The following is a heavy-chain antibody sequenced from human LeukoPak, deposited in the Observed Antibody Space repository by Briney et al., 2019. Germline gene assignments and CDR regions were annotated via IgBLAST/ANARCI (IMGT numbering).Heavy chain of an antibody. CDR1: GYTFTSYG. V-gene: IGHV1-18*01. CDR2: ISAYNGNT. J-gene: IGHJ5*02. Sequence: ASVKVSCKASGYTFTSYGISWVRQAPGQGLEWMEWISAYNGNTNYAQKLQGRVTMTTDTSTSTAYMELRSLRADDTAVYYCARVLPGDYYDSSGSNWFDPWGQGTLVTVSS. D-gene: IGHD3-22*01. CDR3: ARVLPGDYYDSSGSNWFDP.